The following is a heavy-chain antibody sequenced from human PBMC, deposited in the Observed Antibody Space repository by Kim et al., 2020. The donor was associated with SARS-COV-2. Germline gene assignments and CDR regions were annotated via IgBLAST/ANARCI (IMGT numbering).Heavy chain of an antibody. Sequence: SETLSLTCTVSGGSISSYYWSWIRQPPGKGLEWIGYIYYSGSTNYNPSLKSRVTISVDTSKNQFSLKLSSVTAADTAVYYCARDNVWGSYRYLDYWGQGTLVTVSS. CDR3: ARDNVWGSYRYLDY. D-gene: IGHD3-16*02. CDR2: IYYSGST. V-gene: IGHV4-59*01. J-gene: IGHJ4*02. CDR1: GGSISSYY.